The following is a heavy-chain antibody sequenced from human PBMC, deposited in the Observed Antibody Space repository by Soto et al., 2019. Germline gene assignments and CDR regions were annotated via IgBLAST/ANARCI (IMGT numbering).Heavy chain of an antibody. CDR1: GVTFSHYG. CDR2: ISYDGSNK. CDR3: ARYSGKYQGPIDY. Sequence: QVQLVESGGGVAQPGRSLRLSCAASGVTFSHYGIHWVRQAPGKGLEWLAVISYDGSNKHYADSVKGRFTVSRDNSKNTLYLQMNSLRAEYTAVYFCARYSGKYQGPIDYWGQGTLVTGSS. V-gene: IGHV3-30*03. J-gene: IGHJ4*02. D-gene: IGHD1-26*01.